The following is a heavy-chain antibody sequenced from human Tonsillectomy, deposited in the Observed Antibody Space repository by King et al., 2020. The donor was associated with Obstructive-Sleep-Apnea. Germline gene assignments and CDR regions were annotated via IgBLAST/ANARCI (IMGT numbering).Heavy chain of an antibody. J-gene: IGHJ4*02. CDR1: GGSFSGYY. D-gene: IGHD6-13*01. CDR3: ARGGWGSSWPFDY. Sequence: VQLQQWGAVLLKPSETLSLTCAVYGGSFSGYYWSWMRQPPGKGLEWIGEINHSGSTNYNPSHKSRVTISLETSKNQFSLELSSVTAADTAVYYCARGGWGSSWPFDYWGQGTLVTVSS. V-gene: IGHV4-34*01. CDR2: INHSGST.